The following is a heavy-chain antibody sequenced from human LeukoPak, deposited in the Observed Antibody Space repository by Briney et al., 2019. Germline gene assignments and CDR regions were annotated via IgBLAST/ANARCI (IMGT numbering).Heavy chain of an antibody. CDR2: IYYSGNT. CDR3: ARDYSGYNRLDY. J-gene: IGHJ4*02. D-gene: IGHD5-12*01. Sequence: SETLSLTCTVSGGSISSGAYYWTWIRQPPGKGLEWIGYIYYSGNTYYNPSLKSRITISVDTSKDQFSLRLTSVTAADTAVYYCARDYSGYNRLDYWGQGTLVTVSS. CDR1: GGSISSGAYY. V-gene: IGHV4-31*03.